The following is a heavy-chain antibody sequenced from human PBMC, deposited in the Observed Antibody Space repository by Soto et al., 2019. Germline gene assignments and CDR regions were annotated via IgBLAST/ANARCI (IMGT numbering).Heavy chain of an antibody. CDR3: ARWGRDETSYRRGDY. D-gene: IGHD3-16*01. Sequence: EVQLVESGGGLVQSGESLRLSCAASGFSFSTYSMNWVRQAPGKGLEWVSYISSSSRTMYYADSVKGRFTISRDDARNSLYLQMNSLRAEDTAVYYFARWGRDETSYRRGDYWGPGTLVTVSS. V-gene: IGHV3-48*01. CDR2: ISSSSRTM. J-gene: IGHJ4*02. CDR1: GFSFSTYS.